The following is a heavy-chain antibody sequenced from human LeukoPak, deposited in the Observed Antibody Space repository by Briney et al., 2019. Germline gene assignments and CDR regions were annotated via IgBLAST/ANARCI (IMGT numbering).Heavy chain of an antibody. V-gene: IGHV4-59*11. CDR2: IYYSGST. Sequence: SETLSLTCTASGVSISSHYWSWIRQPPGKGLEWIGDIYYSGSTNHNPSLKSRVTISVDTSKNQFSLKLSSVTAADTAVYYCARVAAHQVNYYMDVWGKGTTVTVSS. D-gene: IGHD6-19*01. J-gene: IGHJ6*03. CDR1: GVSISSHY. CDR3: ARVAAHQVNYYMDV.